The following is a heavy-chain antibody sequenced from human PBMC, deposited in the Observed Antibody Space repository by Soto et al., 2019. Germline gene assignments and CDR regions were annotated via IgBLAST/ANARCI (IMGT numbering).Heavy chain of an antibody. CDR2: IIPVLGVT. CDR1: GDTFSSYT. CDR3: ATRRYGGVDCYTQYYYGMDV. J-gene: IGHJ6*02. Sequence: QVQLVQSGPEVKKPGSSVRISCRSGGDTFSSYTVSWVRQTPGQGLEWMGRIIPVLGVTNYSRKFKGRMTMTADKSQTTAHMELSSLKSEDTARYYCATRRYGGVDCYTQYYYGMDVWGQGTSVIVSS. D-gene: IGHD2-21*02. V-gene: IGHV1-69*02.